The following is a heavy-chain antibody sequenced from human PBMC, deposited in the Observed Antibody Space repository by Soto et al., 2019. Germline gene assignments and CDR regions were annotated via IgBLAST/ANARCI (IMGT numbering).Heavy chain of an antibody. CDR2: ISAYNGNT. V-gene: IGHV1-18*04. D-gene: IGHD3-22*01. J-gene: IGHJ4*02. Sequence: GASVKVSCKASGYTFTSYGISWVRQAPGQGLEWMGWISAYNGNTNYAQKLQGRVTMTTDTSTSTAYMELRSLRSDDTAVYYCARDPGLYDSSGSYYFDYWGQGTLVTVSS. CDR1: GYTFTSYG. CDR3: ARDPGLYDSSGSYYFDY.